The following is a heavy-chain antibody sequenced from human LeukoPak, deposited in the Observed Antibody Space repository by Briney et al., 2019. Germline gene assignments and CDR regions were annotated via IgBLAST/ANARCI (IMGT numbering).Heavy chain of an antibody. D-gene: IGHD2-15*01. CDR3: ARDGVVVVAAMGPFDY. V-gene: IGHV3-33*01. Sequence: PGRSLRLSCAASGFTFSSYGMHWVRQAPGKGLEWVAVIWYDGSNKYYADSVKGRFTISRDNSKNTLYLQMNSLRAEDTAVYYCARDGVVVVAAMGPFDYWGQGTLVTVSS. CDR2: IWYDGSNK. J-gene: IGHJ4*02. CDR1: GFTFSSYG.